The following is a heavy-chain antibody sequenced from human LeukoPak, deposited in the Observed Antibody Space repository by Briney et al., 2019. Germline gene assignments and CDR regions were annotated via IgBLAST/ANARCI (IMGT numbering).Heavy chain of an antibody. CDR2: INHSGST. Sequence: SETLSLTCAVYGGSFSGYYWSWIRQPPGKRLEWIGEINHSGSTNYNPSLKSRVTISVDTSKNQFSLKLSSVTAADTAVYYCAREYCSSTSCYPPTDVWGKGTTVTVSS. V-gene: IGHV4-34*01. J-gene: IGHJ6*04. CDR1: GGSFSGYY. CDR3: AREYCSSTSCYPPTDV. D-gene: IGHD2-2*01.